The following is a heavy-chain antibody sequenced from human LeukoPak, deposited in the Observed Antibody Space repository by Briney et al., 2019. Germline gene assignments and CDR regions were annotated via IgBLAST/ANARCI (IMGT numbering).Heavy chain of an antibody. J-gene: IGHJ3*02. D-gene: IGHD3-3*01. V-gene: IGHV4-59*01. CDR3: ARERRYYFWSGLDPSGAFDI. CDR1: GGSITNYF. CDR2: IYYSGNT. Sequence: SETLSLTCTVSGGSITNYFYIWVRQPPGKGLEWIGYIYYSGNTNSNPSLKSRVTISLDTSKNQFSLNLSSVTAADTAMYYCARERRYYFWSGLDPSGAFDIWGQGTMVTVSS.